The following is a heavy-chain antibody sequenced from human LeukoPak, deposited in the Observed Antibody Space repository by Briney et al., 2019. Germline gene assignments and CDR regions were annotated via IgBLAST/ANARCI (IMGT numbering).Heavy chain of an antibody. J-gene: IGHJ4*02. CDR1: GGSISSYY. Sequence: PSETLSLTCTVSGGSISSYYWSWIRQPPGKGLEWIGYIYYSGSTNYNPSLKSRVTISVDTSKNQFSLKLSSVTAADTAVYYCARGWFGEFQQPPYFDYWGQGTLVTVSS. CDR2: IYYSGST. CDR3: ARGWFGEFQQPPYFDY. D-gene: IGHD3-10*01. V-gene: IGHV4-59*01.